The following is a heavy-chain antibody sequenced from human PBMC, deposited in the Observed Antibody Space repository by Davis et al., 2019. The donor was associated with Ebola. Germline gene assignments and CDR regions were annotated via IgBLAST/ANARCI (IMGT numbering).Heavy chain of an antibody. CDR1: GITLSGYG. V-gene: IGHV3-30*18. Sequence: GESLKISCAASGITLSGYGMHWVRQAPGEGLEWVAVISKDGSNKKYVDSVKVRFTISRDNSKNTLYLQMNSLTTADTAVYYCAKDRSNFGYGLDVWGPGTTVTVSS. D-gene: IGHD4-11*01. CDR2: ISKDGSNK. J-gene: IGHJ6*02. CDR3: AKDRSNFGYGLDV.